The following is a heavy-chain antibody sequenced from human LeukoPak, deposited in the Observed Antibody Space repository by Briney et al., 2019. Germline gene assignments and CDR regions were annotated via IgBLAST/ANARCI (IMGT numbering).Heavy chain of an antibody. CDR1: GGSISSSSYY. V-gene: IGHV4-39*07. D-gene: IGHD2-21*02. Sequence: SETLSLTCTVSGGSISSSSYYWGWIRQPPGKGLEWIGSIYYSGSTYYNPSLKSRVTISVDTSKNQFSLKLSSVTAADTAVYYCARGRVVVTAQFRAGIDFWGQGTLVTVSS. CDR3: ARGRVVVTAQFRAGIDF. CDR2: IYYSGST. J-gene: IGHJ4*02.